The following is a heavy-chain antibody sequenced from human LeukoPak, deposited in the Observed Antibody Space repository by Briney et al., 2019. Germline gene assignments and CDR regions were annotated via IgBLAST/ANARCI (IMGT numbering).Heavy chain of an antibody. Sequence: PETLSLTCTVSGGSISSYYWSWLRQPPGKGLEWIGYIYYSGSTNYNPSLKSRVTISVDTSKNQFSLKLSSVTAADTAVYYCARVIAAEDYYYYYYMDVWGKGTTVTISS. CDR3: ARVIAAEDYYYYYYMDV. J-gene: IGHJ6*03. D-gene: IGHD6-25*01. V-gene: IGHV4-59*01. CDR2: IYYSGST. CDR1: GGSISSYY.